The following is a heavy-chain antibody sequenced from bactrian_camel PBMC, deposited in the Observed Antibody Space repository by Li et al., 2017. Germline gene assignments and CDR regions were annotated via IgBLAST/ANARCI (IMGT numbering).Heavy chain of an antibody. CDR2: ISPDGTA. D-gene: IGHD1*01. CDR1: GFPFVDSD. Sequence: HVQLVESGGGSVQAGGSLRLSCTASGFPFVDSDMGWFRRAPGNECELASTISPDGTAHYADAVQGRFTISQDSAKNILYLQMHSLKPEDTAMYYCAARSVGWCPLFEHWLGKRAYTPGGYFANWGQGTQVTVS. CDR3: AARSVGWCPLFEHWLGKRAYTPGGYFAN. V-gene: IGHV3S55*01. J-gene: IGHJ6*01.